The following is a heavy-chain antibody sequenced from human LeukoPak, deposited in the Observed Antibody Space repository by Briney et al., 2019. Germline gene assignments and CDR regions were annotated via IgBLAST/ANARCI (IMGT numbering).Heavy chain of an antibody. CDR3: ARDPYTVQYFDWLLDY. D-gene: IGHD3-9*01. V-gene: IGHV1-2*06. J-gene: IGHJ4*02. CDR2: INPNSGGT. Sequence: GASVKVSCKASGYTFTGYYMHWVRQAPGQGLEWMGRINPNSGGTNYAQKFQGRVTMTRDTSISTAYMELSRLRSDDTAVYYCARDPYTVQYFDWLLDYWGQGTLVTVSS. CDR1: GYTFTGYY.